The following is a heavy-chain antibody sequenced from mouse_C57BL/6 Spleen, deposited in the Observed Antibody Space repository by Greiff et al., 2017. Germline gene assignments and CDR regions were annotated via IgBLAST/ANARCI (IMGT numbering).Heavy chain of an antibody. V-gene: IGHV3-6*01. CDR2: ISYDGSN. CDR1: GYSITSGYY. D-gene: IGHD1-1*01. Sequence: EVKLQESGPGLVKPSQSLSLTCSVTGYSITSGYYWNWIRQFPGNKLEWMGYISYDGSNNYNPSLKNRISITRDTSKNQFFLKLNSVTTEDTATYYCARLYEGAYWGQGTLVTVSA. CDR3: ARLYEGAY. J-gene: IGHJ3*01.